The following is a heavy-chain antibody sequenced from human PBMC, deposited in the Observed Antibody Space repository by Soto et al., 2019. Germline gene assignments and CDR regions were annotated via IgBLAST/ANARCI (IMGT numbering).Heavy chain of an antibody. Sequence: QVQLQESGPGLVKPSETLSLTCTVSGGSVSSGSYYWSWIRQPPGKGLEWIGYIYYSGRTNYNHALKSRVPIPVDTPKNQFSLKLSSVTAADTAVYYCARDSQGYSYGEDYWGQGTLVTVSS. CDR2: IYYSGRT. D-gene: IGHD5-18*01. V-gene: IGHV4-61*01. CDR1: GGSVSSGSYY. CDR3: ARDSQGYSYGEDY. J-gene: IGHJ4*02.